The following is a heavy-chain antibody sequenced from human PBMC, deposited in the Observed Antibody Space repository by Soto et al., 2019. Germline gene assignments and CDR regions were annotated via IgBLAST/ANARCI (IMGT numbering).Heavy chain of an antibody. CDR3: ANIAEYDFWSGYNSSYYYGMDV. CDR2: ISGSGGST. Sequence: PGGSLRLSCAASGFTFSSYAMSWVRQAPGEGLEWVSAISGSGGSTYYADSVKGRFTISRDNSKNTLYLQMNSLRAEDTAVYYCANIAEYDFWSGYNSSYYYGMDVWGQGTTVTVSS. J-gene: IGHJ6*02. CDR1: GFTFSSYA. V-gene: IGHV3-23*01. D-gene: IGHD3-3*01.